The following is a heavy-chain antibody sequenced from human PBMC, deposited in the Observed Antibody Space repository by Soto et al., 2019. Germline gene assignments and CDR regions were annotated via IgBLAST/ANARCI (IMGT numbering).Heavy chain of an antibody. D-gene: IGHD2-2*01. CDR2: IIPIFGTA. Sequence: SVKVSCKASGGTFSSYAISWVRQAPGQGLEWMGGIIPIFGTANYAQKFQGRVTITADQSTSTAYMELSSLRSEDTAVYYCAREGYCSSTSCISIPLHRSGWFDPWGQGTLVTASS. J-gene: IGHJ5*02. V-gene: IGHV1-69*13. CDR3: AREGYCSSTSCISIPLHRSGWFDP. CDR1: GGTFSSYA.